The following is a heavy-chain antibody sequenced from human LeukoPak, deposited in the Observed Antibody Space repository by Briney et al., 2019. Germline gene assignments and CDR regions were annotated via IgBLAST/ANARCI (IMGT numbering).Heavy chain of an antibody. D-gene: IGHD3-10*01. CDR1: GFSFSNYV. V-gene: IGHV3-23*01. J-gene: IGHJ4*02. Sequence: GGSPRLSCADSGFSFSNYVMSWVRQAPGKGLEWVSAISGNGDGTYYAVSVKGRFTISRDNSKNTVYLQMNSLRAGDTAVYYCAKPGLYGYWGQGTLVTVSS. CDR3: AKPGLYGY. CDR2: ISGNGDGT.